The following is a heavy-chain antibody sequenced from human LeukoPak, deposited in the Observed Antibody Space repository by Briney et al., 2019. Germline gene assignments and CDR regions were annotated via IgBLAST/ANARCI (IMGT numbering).Heavy chain of an antibody. D-gene: IGHD3-10*01. CDR2: ISAYNGNT. J-gene: IGHJ4*02. Sequence: ASVKVSCKAFGYTFTSYGISWVRQAPGQGLEWMGWISAYNGNTNYAQKLQGRVTMTTDTSTSTAYMELRSLRSDDTAVYYCARAHVVRGVIIVDYWGQGTLVTVSS. CDR3: ARAHVVRGVIIVDY. V-gene: IGHV1-18*01. CDR1: GYTFTSYG.